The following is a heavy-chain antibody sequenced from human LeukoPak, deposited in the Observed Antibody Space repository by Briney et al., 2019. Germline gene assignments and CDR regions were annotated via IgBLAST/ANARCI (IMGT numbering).Heavy chain of an antibody. D-gene: IGHD1-26*01. CDR2: TYFGGTT. V-gene: IGHV3-53*01. J-gene: IGHJ4*02. CDR1: GFAINTNY. Sequence: GGSLRLSCVASGFAINTNYMNWVRQAPGKELEWVSITYFGGTTYYADSVKGRFTISRDNSKNTAYLQMNSLKTEDTAVYYCTRRTVGATIDYWGQGTLVTVSS. CDR3: TRRTVGATIDY.